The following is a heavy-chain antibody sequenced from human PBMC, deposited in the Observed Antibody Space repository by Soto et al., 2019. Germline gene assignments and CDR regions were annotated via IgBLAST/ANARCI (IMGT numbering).Heavy chain of an antibody. D-gene: IGHD6-19*01. CDR1: GFTFSGSA. Sequence: EVQLVESGGGLVQPGGSLKLSCAASGFTFSGSAMHWVRQASGKGLEWVGRIRSKTNSYATTYAASVTGRFTISRDDSEITAYLQMNSLKTEDTAVYYGTQELAVAGTRFDPWGQGTLVTVSS. J-gene: IGHJ5*02. V-gene: IGHV3-73*01. CDR2: IRSKTNSYAT. CDR3: TQELAVAGTRFDP.